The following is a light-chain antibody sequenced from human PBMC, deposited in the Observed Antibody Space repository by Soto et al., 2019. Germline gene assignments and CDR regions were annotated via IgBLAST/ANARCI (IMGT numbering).Light chain of an antibody. Sequence: QSVLTQPPSVSGAPGQRVTISCTGSSSNIGAGYDVHWYQQLPGTAPKLLIYGNSNRPSGVPDRFSGSKSGTSASLAITRLQAEDEADYYCQSYDSSSPVVFGGGTKLTVL. V-gene: IGLV1-40*01. J-gene: IGLJ2*01. CDR3: QSYDSSSPVV. CDR2: GNS. CDR1: SSNIGAGYD.